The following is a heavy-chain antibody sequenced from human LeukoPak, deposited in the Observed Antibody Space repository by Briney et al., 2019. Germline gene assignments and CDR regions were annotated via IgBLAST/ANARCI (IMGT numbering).Heavy chain of an antibody. D-gene: IGHD3-10*01. CDR3: ARQMEDKSLVWIGELRKYYYYYMDV. CDR2: IYHSGTT. CDR1: GGSISSSSYY. J-gene: IGHJ6*03. V-gene: IGHV4-39*06. Sequence: PSETLSLTCTVSGGSISSSSYYWGWIRQPPGKGLEWIGSIYHSGTTYYNPTLKSRVTISIDTSKNQVALKLNSVTAADTAVYYCARQMEDKSLVWIGELRKYYYYYMDVWGKGTTVTVSS.